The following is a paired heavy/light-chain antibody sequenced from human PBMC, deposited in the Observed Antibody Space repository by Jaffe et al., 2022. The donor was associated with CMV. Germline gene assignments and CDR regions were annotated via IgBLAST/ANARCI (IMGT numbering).Light chain of an antibody. V-gene: IGLV7-46*01. J-gene: IGLJ1*01. CDR2: DTS. CDR3: LLSYSGARPGV. Sequence: QAVVTQEPSLTVSPGGTVTLTCGSSTGAVTSGHYPYWFQQKPGQAPRTLIYDTSNKHSWTPARFSGSLLGGKAALTLSGAQPEDEAEYYCLLSYSGARPGVFGTGTKVTVL. CDR1: TGAVTSGHY.
Heavy chain of an antibody. J-gene: IGHJ4*02. D-gene: IGHD3-22*01. CDR2: ISSNGGST. CDR3: VKDQRGVVVIMDFDY. CDR1: GFTFSSYA. V-gene: IGHV3-64D*06. Sequence: EVQLVESGGGLVQPGGSLRLSCSASGFTFSSYAMHWVRQAPGKGLEYVSAISSNGGSTYYADSVKGRFTISRDNSKNTLYLQMSSLRAEDTAVYYCVKDQRGVVVIMDFDYWGQGTLVTVSS.